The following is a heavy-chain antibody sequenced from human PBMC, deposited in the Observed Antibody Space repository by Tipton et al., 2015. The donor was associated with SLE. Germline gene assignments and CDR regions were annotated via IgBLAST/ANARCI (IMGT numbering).Heavy chain of an antibody. CDR1: GGSISSSSYY. CDR2: IYYSGST. J-gene: IGHJ3*02. CDR3: ARDRRGFLEWLPWAFDI. V-gene: IGHV4-39*02. Sequence: LRLSCTVSGGSISSSSYYWGWIRQPPGKGLEWIGSIYYSGSTYYNPSLKSRVTISVDTSKNQFSLKLSSVTAADTAVYYCARDRRGFLEWLPWAFDIWGQGTMVTVSS. D-gene: IGHD3-3*01.